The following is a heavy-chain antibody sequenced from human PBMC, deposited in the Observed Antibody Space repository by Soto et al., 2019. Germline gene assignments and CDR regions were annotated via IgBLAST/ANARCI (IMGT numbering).Heavy chain of an antibody. V-gene: IGHV4-34*01. J-gene: IGHJ4*02. Sequence: SETLSLTCAVYGGSFSGYYWSWIRQPPGKGLEWIGEINHSGSTNYNPSLKSRVTISVDTSKNQFSLKLSSVTAADTAVYYCARSSSSWYLYYFDYWGQGTLVTVS. D-gene: IGHD6-13*01. CDR2: INHSGST. CDR1: GGSFSGYY. CDR3: ARSSSSWYLYYFDY.